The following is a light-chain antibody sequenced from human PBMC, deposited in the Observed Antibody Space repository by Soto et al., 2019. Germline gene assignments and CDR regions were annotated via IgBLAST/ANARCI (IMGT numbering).Light chain of an antibody. J-gene: IGKJ4*01. CDR3: QQSYSTPLT. Sequence: DIQMTQSPSSLSASVGDRVTITCRASQSIISYLNWYHQKPGKAPKLLIYDASSLQSGVPSRFSGSGSGTDFTLTISSLQPEDSATYYCQQSYSTPLTFGGGTKVELK. CDR2: DAS. V-gene: IGKV1-39*01. CDR1: QSIISY.